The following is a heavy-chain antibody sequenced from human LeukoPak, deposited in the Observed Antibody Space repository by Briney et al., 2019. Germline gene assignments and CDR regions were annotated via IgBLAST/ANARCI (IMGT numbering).Heavy chain of an antibody. D-gene: IGHD2-2*02. CDR3: ARRRCSSTTCYMSGYNWFDP. CDR2: MNPNSGNT. Sequence: ASVKVSCKASGYTFTSYDINWVRQATGQALEWMGWMNPNSGNTGYAQKFQGRVTMTRNTSISTAYMELSSLRSEDTAVYYCARRRCSSTTCYMSGYNWFDPWGQGTLVTVSS. CDR1: GYTFTSYD. V-gene: IGHV1-8*01. J-gene: IGHJ5*02.